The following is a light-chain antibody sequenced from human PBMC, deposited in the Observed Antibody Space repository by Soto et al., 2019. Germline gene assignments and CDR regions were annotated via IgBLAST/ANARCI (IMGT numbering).Light chain of an antibody. Sequence: IQLTQSPSSLSASVGDRVTITCRASQSIGRFLAWYQHQPGKAPKLLIYDASDLETGVPSRFSGSGSGTGFTFTISSLQPEDFATYYCQQYESLPLTFGQGTRLEI. J-gene: IGKJ5*01. CDR3: QQYESLPLT. V-gene: IGKV1-33*01. CDR2: DAS. CDR1: QSIGRF.